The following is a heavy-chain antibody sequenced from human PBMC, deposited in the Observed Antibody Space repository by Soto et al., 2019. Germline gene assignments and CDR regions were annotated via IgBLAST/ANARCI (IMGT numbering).Heavy chain of an antibody. CDR1: GFSFSSYA. CDR3: AKKLTNDILTGQGFDY. D-gene: IGHD3-9*01. V-gene: IGHV3-23*01. CDR2: ISGIGGST. J-gene: IGHJ4*02. Sequence: GGSLRLSCAASGFSFSSYAMSWVRQAPGKGLEWVAVISGIGGSTYYADSVKGRFTISRDNSKNTLYLQMSSLRAEDTAVYHCAKKLTNDILTGQGFDYWGQGTLVTVSS.